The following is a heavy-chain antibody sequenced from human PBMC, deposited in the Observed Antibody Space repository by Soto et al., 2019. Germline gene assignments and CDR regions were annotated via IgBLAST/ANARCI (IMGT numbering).Heavy chain of an antibody. CDR3: ASVYGDYVDY. J-gene: IGHJ4*02. D-gene: IGHD4-17*01. V-gene: IGHV3-15*07. CDR2: IKSKSDGGAT. Sequence: PGGSLRLSCAASGFTFSNAWMNWVRQAPGKGLEWVGRIKSKSDGGATDYAAPVKGRFTISRDDSKNTLYLQMNSLKTADTAVYYCASVYGDYVDYWGQGTLVTVSS. CDR1: GFTFSNAW.